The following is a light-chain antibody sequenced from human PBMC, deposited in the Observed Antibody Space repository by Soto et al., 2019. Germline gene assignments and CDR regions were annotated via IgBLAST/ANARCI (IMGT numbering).Light chain of an antibody. J-gene: IGKJ2*01. CDR1: QNIRSN. CDR3: QHYNNWPPMYT. CDR2: GTS. Sequence: EIVMTQSPATLSVSPGERATLSCRASQNIRSNLAWYQQKPGQPPRLLISGTSTRATGIPARFSGSGSGTEFTLTISSLQSEDFAVYYCQHYNNWPPMYTFGQGTKLEIK. V-gene: IGKV3-15*01.